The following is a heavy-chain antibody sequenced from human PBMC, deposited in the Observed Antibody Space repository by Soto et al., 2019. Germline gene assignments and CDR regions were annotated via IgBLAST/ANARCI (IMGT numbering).Heavy chain of an antibody. Sequence: ASVKVSCKASGYTFTGYYMHWGRQVPGQGLEWMGWINPNRGGTNYAQKFQGRVTMTRDTSISTAYVELSRLRSDDTAVYSCARTELSYCSSTRCYTGWLDLWGQGTLVTVSS. J-gene: IGHJ5*02. V-gene: IGHV1-2*02. CDR2: INPNRGGT. CDR1: GYTFTGYY. D-gene: IGHD2-2*02. CDR3: ARTELSYCSSTRCYTGWLDL.